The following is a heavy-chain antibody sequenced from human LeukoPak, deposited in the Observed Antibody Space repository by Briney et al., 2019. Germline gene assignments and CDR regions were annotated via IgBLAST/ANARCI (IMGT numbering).Heavy chain of an antibody. CDR1: GFSFDSYA. J-gene: IGHJ4*02. Sequence: GGSLRLSCATSGFSFDSYAMSWVRQAPGKELEWVSAISDSGGSTYYADSVKGRFTISRDNSKNTLYLQVNSLRAEDTAVYYCAKDLSRVIPATPDYWGQGTLVTVSS. V-gene: IGHV3-23*01. CDR3: AKDLSRVIPATPDY. CDR2: ISDSGGST. D-gene: IGHD2-15*01.